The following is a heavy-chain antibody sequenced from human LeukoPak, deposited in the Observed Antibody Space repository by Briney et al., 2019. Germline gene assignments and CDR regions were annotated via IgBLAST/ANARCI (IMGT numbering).Heavy chain of an antibody. V-gene: IGHV4-39*01. Sequence: SETLSLTCTVSGGSISSSSYYWGWISQPPGKGLEWIGSIYYSGSTYYNPSLKSRVTISVDTSKNQFSLKLSSVTAADTAVYYCASYSYSSSWYPYYYYGMDVWGQGTTVTVSS. CDR2: IYYSGST. D-gene: IGHD6-13*01. CDR3: ASYSYSSSWYPYYYYGMDV. J-gene: IGHJ6*02. CDR1: GGSISSSSYY.